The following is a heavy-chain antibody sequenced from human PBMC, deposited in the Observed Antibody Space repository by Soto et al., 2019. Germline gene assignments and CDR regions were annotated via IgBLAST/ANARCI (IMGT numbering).Heavy chain of an antibody. J-gene: IGHJ1*01. D-gene: IGHD1-26*01. CDR3: ARTLTHYPAEYLQH. V-gene: IGHV1-46*03. CDR2: INPSGGST. Sequence: QVQLVQSGAEARKPGASVKVSCKASGYTFTRYYMHWVRQAPGQGLEWMGMINPSGGSTTYAQNLQARLTETREMSTSTIYLELSSLRAEETAVYYCARTLTHYPAEYLQHWGQGSLVTVSS. CDR1: GYTFTRYY.